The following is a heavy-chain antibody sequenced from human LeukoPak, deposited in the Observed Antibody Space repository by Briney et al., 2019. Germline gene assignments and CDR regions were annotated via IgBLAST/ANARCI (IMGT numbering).Heavy chain of an antibody. Sequence: SETLSLTCTVSAGSISSYYWSWIRQPPGKGLEWIGYIYYSGSTNYNPSLKSRVTISVETSKNQFSLKLRSVTAADTAVYYCARGGRGRNTYYYGMDVWGQGTTVTVSS. J-gene: IGHJ6*02. CDR3: ARGGRGRNTYYYGMDV. D-gene: IGHD1-14*01. CDR2: IYYSGST. V-gene: IGHV4-59*08. CDR1: AGSISSYY.